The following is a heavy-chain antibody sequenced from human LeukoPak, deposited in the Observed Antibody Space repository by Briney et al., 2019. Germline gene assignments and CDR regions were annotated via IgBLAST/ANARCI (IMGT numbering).Heavy chain of an antibody. V-gene: IGHV3-21*01. CDR3: ARDSIITIYGVGIRLDY. CDR1: GFTFSSYS. J-gene: IGHJ4*02. CDR2: ISSSSSYI. Sequence: NTGGSLRLSCAASGFTFSSYSMNWVRQAPGKGLEWVSSISSSSSYIYYADSVKGRFTISRDNAKNSLYLQMNSLRAEDTAVYYCARDSIITIYGVGIRLDYWGQGTLDTVSS. D-gene: IGHD3-3*01.